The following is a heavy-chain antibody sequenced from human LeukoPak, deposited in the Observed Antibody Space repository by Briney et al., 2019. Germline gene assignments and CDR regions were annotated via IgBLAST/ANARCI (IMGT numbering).Heavy chain of an antibody. D-gene: IGHD1/OR15-1a*01. CDR3: ARDRTVEDYYGMDV. J-gene: IGHJ6*02. CDR2: ISSSSSYI. Sequence: GGSLRLSCAASGFTFSSYSMNWVRQAPGKGLEWVSSISSSSSYIYYADSVKGRFTISRDNAKNSLYLQMNSLRAEDKAVYYCARDRTVEDYYGMDVWGQGTTVTVSS. CDR1: GFTFSSYS. V-gene: IGHV3-21*01.